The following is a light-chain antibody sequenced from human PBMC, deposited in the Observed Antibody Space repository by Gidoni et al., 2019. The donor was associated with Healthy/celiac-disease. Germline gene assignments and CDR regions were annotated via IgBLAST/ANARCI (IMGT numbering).Light chain of an antibody. CDR3: QQSYSTLRT. CDR1: QSISSY. CDR2: AAS. V-gene: IGKV1-39*01. Sequence: DIQMTQSPSSLSASVGDRVTITCRASQSISSYLTWYQQKPGKAPKLLIYAASSLQSGVPPRFSGSGSGTDFTLTISSLQPEDFATYYCQQSYSTLRTFGQGTKVEIK. J-gene: IGKJ1*01.